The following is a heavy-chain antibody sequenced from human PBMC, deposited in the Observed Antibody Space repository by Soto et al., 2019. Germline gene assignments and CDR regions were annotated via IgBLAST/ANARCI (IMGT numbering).Heavy chain of an antibody. CDR3: ASARHIGP. V-gene: IGHV3-7*01. CDR2: IKQDGSES. D-gene: IGHD2-21*01. Sequence: PRRSLRLYCVASGFSCSNYWMSWVRQAPGKGLEWVANIKQDGSESNYADSVKGRFTISRDNAENSLYLQMTSLRAEDTAVYYCASARHIGPWGQGTLVTVSS. J-gene: IGHJ5*02. CDR1: GFSCSNYW.